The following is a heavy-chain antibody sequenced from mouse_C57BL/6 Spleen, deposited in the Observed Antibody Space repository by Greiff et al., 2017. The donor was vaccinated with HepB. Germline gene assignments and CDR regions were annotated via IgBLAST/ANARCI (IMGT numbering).Heavy chain of an antibody. Sequence: QVQLKQPGTELVKPGASVKLSCKASGYTFTSYWMHWVKQRPGQGLEWIGNINPSNGGTNYNEKFNSKATLTVAKSSSTAYIQLSSLTSEDSAVYYCAKPGSTTVVHYWYFDVWGTGTTVTVSS. CDR2: INPSNGGT. CDR1: GYTFTSYW. J-gene: IGHJ1*03. D-gene: IGHD1-1*01. CDR3: AKPGSTTVVHYWYFDV. V-gene: IGHV1-53*01.